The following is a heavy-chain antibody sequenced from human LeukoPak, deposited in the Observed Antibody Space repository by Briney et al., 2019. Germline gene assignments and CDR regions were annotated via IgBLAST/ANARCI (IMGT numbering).Heavy chain of an antibody. CDR1: GFTFSRFA. CDR3: ARGSTYYDSSGQVPFDY. Sequence: GGSLRLSCAASGFTFSRFAMHWVRQAPGKGLEWVSYISSSSSTIYYADSVKGRFTISRDNAKNSLYLQMNSLRAEDTAVYYCARGSTYYDSSGQVPFDYWGQGTLVTVSS. D-gene: IGHD3-22*01. J-gene: IGHJ4*02. CDR2: ISSSSSTI. V-gene: IGHV3-48*01.